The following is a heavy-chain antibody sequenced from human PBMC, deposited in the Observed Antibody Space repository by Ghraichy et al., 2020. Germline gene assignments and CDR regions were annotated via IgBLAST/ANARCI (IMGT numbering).Heavy chain of an antibody. J-gene: IGHJ3*02. CDR2: IHPDGSET. CDR3: AREPWSFDM. Sequence: GVLRLSCAASGFSISRYWMSWVRQTPGGGLEWVANIHPDGSETYYVDSVKGRFTISRDNGKNTLYLQMDSLRVEDTAVYYCAREPWSFDMWGQGTMVTVSS. V-gene: IGHV3-7*01. CDR1: GFSISRYW.